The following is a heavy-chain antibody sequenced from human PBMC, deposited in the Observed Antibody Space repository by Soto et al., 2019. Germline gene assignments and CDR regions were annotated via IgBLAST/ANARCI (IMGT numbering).Heavy chain of an antibody. D-gene: IGHD3-22*01. CDR2: FDPEDGET. Sequence: GASVKVSCKVSGYTLTELSMHWVRQAPGKGLEWMGGFDPEDGETIYAQKFQGRVTMTEDTSTDTAYMELSSLRSEDTAVYYCATLRLKKYYYDSVGYFDYWGQGTLVTVSS. CDR3: ATLRLKKYYYDSVGYFDY. CDR1: GYTLTELS. J-gene: IGHJ4*02. V-gene: IGHV1-24*01.